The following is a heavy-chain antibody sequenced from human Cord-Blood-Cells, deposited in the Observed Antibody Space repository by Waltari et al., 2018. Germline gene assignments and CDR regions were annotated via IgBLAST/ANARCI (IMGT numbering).Heavy chain of an antibody. J-gene: IGHJ5*02. V-gene: IGHV4-39*01. CDR1: GGSISSSSYY. CDR3: ARRAGIAARNWFDP. D-gene: IGHD6-6*01. CDR2: IYCSGRT. Sequence: QLQLQESGPGLVKPSETLSLTCTVSGGSISSSSYYSGWIRQPPGKVLEWIGSIYCSGRTYYNPPLNRRVTISGDTSKNQFSLKLSSVTAADTAVYYCARRAGIAARNWFDPWGQGTLVTVSS.